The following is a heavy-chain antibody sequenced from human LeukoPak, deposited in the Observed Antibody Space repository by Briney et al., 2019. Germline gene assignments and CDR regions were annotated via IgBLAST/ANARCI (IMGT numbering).Heavy chain of an antibody. CDR1: GGPISSSSYY. Sequence: NPSETLSLPCTVSGGPISSSSYYWAWSRQPPGKGVEWIGRIYYSGSTSYNPSLKSRVTISVDTPKNQFSLQLSSVTAADTAVYYCARQGSSSWLLSPPCDYWGQGTLVTVSS. CDR2: IYYSGST. V-gene: IGHV4-39*01. J-gene: IGHJ4*02. D-gene: IGHD6-13*01. CDR3: ARQGSSSWLLSPPCDY.